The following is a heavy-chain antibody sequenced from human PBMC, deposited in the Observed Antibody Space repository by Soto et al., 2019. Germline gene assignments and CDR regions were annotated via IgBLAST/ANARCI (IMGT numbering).Heavy chain of an antibody. CDR2: IFYSGST. Sequence: SETLSLTCTVSGGSISSYYWSWIRQPPGKGLEWIGYIFYSGSTNYNPSLKSRVTISVDTSKNQFSLKLSSVTAADTAVYYCAKRENSSSGHWGQGTLVTVSS. D-gene: IGHD6-13*01. CDR1: GGSISSYY. CDR3: AKRENSSSGH. J-gene: IGHJ4*02. V-gene: IGHV4-59*08.